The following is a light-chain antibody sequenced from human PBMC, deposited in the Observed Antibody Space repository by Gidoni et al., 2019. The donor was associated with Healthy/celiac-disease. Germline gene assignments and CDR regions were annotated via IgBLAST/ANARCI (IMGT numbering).Light chain of an antibody. CDR3: SSYTSSSTLV. Sequence: QSALTPPSSVSASPGPSITTSCTGTSSAAGGYNYVSWSQQHPGKAPKLMIYDVSTRPSGVSNRFSGSKSGNTASLTISGLKAEDEADYYCSSYTSSSTLVFGTGTKVTVL. CDR2: DVS. V-gene: IGLV2-14*01. CDR1: SSAAGGYNY. J-gene: IGLJ1*01.